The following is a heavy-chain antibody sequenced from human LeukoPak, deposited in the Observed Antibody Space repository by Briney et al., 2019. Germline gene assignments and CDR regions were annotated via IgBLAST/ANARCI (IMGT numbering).Heavy chain of an antibody. CDR3: ARGSGSGSYYPRFDY. J-gene: IGHJ4*02. CDR1: AFTFNSYV. D-gene: IGHD3-10*01. V-gene: IGHV3-23*01. Sequence: GGSLRLSCAASAFTFNSYVMSWVRQTPGQGLEWVSTISGSGGSTNYADSVKGRFTISRDNAKNSLYVQMNSLRAEDTAVYYCARGSGSGSYYPRFDYWGQGTLVTVSS. CDR2: ISGSGGST.